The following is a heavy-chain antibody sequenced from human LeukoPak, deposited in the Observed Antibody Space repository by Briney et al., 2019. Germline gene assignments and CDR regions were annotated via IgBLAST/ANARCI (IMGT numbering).Heavy chain of an antibody. Sequence: GGSLRLSCAAFGFTFSDYYMSWIRQAPGKGLEWVSYISSSGSTIYYADSVKGRFTISRDDAKNSLYLQMNSLRVEDTAVYYCAKLAKYFYGSETYYFFEHWGQGTPVTASS. V-gene: IGHV3-11*04. J-gene: IGHJ4*02. CDR2: ISSSGSTI. CDR1: GFTFSDYY. CDR3: AKLAKYFYGSETYYFFEH. D-gene: IGHD3-10*01.